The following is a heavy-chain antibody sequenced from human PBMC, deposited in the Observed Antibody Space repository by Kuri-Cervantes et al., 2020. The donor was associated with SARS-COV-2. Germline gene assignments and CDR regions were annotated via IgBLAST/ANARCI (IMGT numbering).Heavy chain of an antibody. D-gene: IGHD6-13*01. J-gene: IGHJ4*02. CDR3: VRHKAAAGIEAPD. Sequence: GGSLRLSCAASGFTFSNSDMNWVRQAPGKGLEWVSGVSWNGSRTHYADSVKGRFIISRDNPRNFLYQQMNSLRPEDMAVYYCVRHKAAAGIEAPDWGQGALVTVSS. V-gene: IGHV3-19*01. CDR2: VSWNGSRT. CDR1: GFTFSNSD.